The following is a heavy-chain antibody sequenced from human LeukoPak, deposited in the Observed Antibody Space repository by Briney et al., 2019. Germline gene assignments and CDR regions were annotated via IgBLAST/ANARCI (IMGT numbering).Heavy chain of an antibody. D-gene: IGHD3-22*01. V-gene: IGHV1-3*01. J-gene: IGHJ4*02. CDR3: ARPRGGYYYDTLDY. CDR2: INAGNGNT. Sequence: ASVKVSCKASGYTFTSYAMHWVRQAPGQRLEWMGWINAGNGNTKYSQKFQGRVTITRDTSASTAYMELSSLRSEDTAVYYCARPRGGYYYDTLDYWGQGTLVIVSS. CDR1: GYTFTSYA.